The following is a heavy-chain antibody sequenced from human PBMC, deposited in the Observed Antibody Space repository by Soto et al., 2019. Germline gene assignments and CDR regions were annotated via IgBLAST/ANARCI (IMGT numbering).Heavy chain of an antibody. CDR2: ISSNGGST. CDR3: AREGDVYSSGCDY. Sequence: GGSLRLSCAASGFTFSSYAMHWVRQAPGKGLEYVSAISSNGGSTYYANSVKGRFTISRDNSKNTLYLQMGSLRAEDMAVYYCAREGDVYSSGCDYWGQGTLVTVSS. CDR1: GFTFSSYA. J-gene: IGHJ4*02. D-gene: IGHD6-19*01. V-gene: IGHV3-64*01.